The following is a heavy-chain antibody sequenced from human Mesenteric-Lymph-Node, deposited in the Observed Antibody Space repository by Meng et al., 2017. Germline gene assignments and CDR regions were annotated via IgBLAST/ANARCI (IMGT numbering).Heavy chain of an antibody. D-gene: IGHD2-21*01. J-gene: IGHJ4*02. CDR1: GFTFSSYE. CDR3: ARGLRGPDY. Sequence: GESLKITCAAPGFTFSSYEMNWVRQAPGKGLVWVSRVNNDGTDAVYADSVRGRFTISRDNAENTLYLQMDSLRAEDTAVYFCARGLRGPDYWGQGTLVTVSS. CDR2: VNNDGTDA. V-gene: IGHV3-74*01.